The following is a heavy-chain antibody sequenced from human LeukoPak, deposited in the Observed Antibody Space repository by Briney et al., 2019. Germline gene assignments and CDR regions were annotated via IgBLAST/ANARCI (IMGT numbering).Heavy chain of an antibody. CDR3: ARVEEGILTGYFDY. V-gene: IGHV3-7*01. CDR1: GFTFSSYW. J-gene: IGHJ4*02. CDR2: IKQDGSEK. D-gene: IGHD3-9*01. Sequence: GGSLRLSCAASGFTFSSYWMSWVRQAPGKGLEWVANIKQDGSEKYYVDSVKGRFTISRDNAKNSLYLQMNSLRAEDTAVYYCARVEEGILTGYFDYWGQGTLVTVSS.